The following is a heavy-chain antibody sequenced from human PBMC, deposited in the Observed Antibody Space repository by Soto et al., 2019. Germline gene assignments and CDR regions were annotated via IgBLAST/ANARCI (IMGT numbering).Heavy chain of an antibody. V-gene: IGHV3-33*01. CDR2: IWYDGNNK. CDR3: ARDRGGGDQGMDV. J-gene: IGHJ6*02. D-gene: IGHD3-16*01. Sequence: QVQLVESGGGVVQPGRSLRLSCAASGFSFSRHGMHWVRQAPGKGLEWVAVIWYDGNNKYYADYVKGRFTISRDTSNNTLYLQMNNLRAEDTAVYYCARDRGGGDQGMDVWGQGTAVTVSS. CDR1: GFSFSRHG.